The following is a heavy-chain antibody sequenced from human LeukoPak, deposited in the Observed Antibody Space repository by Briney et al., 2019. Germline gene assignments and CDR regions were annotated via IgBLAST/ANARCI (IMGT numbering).Heavy chain of an antibody. Sequence: ASVKVSCKASGYTFTSYDINWVRQATGQGLEWMGWMNPNSGNTGYAQKFQGRVTITRNTSISTAYMELSSVTAADTAVYYCARDFYDILTGYYMSPSDYMDVWGKGTTVTVSS. J-gene: IGHJ6*03. D-gene: IGHD3-9*01. V-gene: IGHV1-8*03. CDR1: GYTFTSYD. CDR3: ARDFYDILTGYYMSPSDYMDV. CDR2: MNPNSGNT.